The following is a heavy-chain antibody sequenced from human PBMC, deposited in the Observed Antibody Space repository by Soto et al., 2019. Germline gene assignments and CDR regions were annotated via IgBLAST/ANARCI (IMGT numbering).Heavy chain of an antibody. D-gene: IGHD1-26*01. Sequence: ASVKVSCKVSGYTLTELSMHWVRQAPGKGLEWMGGFDPEDGETIYAQKFQGRVTMTEDTSTDTAYMELRSLRSEDTAVYYCATEAGSYYAFDIWGQGTMVTVSS. CDR1: GYTLTELS. V-gene: IGHV1-24*01. CDR2: FDPEDGET. J-gene: IGHJ3*02. CDR3: ATEAGSYYAFDI.